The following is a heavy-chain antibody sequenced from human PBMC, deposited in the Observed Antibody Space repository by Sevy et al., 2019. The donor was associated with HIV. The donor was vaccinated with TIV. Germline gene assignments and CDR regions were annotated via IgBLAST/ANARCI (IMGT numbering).Heavy chain of an antibody. Sequence: GGSLRLSCAASGFTFSSYAMHWVRQAPGKGLEWVAVISYDGSNKYYTDSVKGRFTISRDNSKNTLYLQMNSLRAEDTAVYYCARGVSWYSYLAHGYFDFWGRGTLVTVSS. J-gene: IGHJ2*01. V-gene: IGHV3-30-3*01. CDR2: ISYDGSNK. CDR1: GFTFSSYA. CDR3: ARGVSWYSYLAHGYFDF. D-gene: IGHD6-13*01.